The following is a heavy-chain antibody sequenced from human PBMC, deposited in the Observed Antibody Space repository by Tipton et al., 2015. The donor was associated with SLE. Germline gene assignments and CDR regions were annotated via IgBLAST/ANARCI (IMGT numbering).Heavy chain of an antibody. J-gene: IGHJ4*02. Sequence: TLSLTCTVSGDSISTYYWSWIRQTPGKGLEWIGYIYNIGGTNYNPSLMGRVSMSMDTSKNQFFLKLNSVTAADTAVYYCARQGTGFGSGRDDYWGQGILVTVSS. D-gene: IGHD1-14*01. V-gene: IGHV4-59*08. CDR1: GDSISTYY. CDR2: IYNIGGT. CDR3: ARQGTGFGSGRDDY.